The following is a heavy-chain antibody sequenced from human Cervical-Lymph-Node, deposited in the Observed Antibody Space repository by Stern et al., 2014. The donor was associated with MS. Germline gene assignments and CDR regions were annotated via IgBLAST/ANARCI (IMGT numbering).Heavy chain of an antibody. CDR1: GYTLTELS. D-gene: IGHD3-3*01. Sequence: VQLVQSGAEVKKPGASVKVSCKVSGYTLTELSMHWVRQAPGKGLEWMGGFYPEDGETIYAQKFQGRVTMTEDTSTDTAYIDLSSLRSEDTAVYYCATDRDDFRRGYSDRTKGYGLDVWGQGTTVTVTS. CDR3: ATDRDDFRRGYSDRTKGYGLDV. CDR2: FYPEDGET. J-gene: IGHJ6*02. V-gene: IGHV1-24*01.